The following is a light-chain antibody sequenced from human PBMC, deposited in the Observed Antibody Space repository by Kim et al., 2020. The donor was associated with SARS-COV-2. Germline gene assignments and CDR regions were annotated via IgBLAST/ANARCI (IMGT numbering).Light chain of an antibody. CDR3: NPRDSSGNHLV. CDR2: GKN. V-gene: IGLV3-19*01. Sequence: SYELTQDPAVSVALGQTVRITCQGDSLRSYYASWYQQKPGQAPVLVIYGKNNRPSGIPDRFSGSSSGNTASLTITGAQAEDEADYYCNPRDSSGNHLVFG. CDR1: SLRSYY. J-gene: IGLJ2*01.